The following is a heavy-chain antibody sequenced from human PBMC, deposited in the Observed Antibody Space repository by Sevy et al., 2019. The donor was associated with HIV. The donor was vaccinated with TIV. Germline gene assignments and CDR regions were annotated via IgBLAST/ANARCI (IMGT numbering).Heavy chain of an antibody. V-gene: IGHV3-30-3*01. CDR3: ARDLGSGSSPYYYYGMDV. D-gene: IGHD3-10*01. CDR2: ISYDGSNK. Sequence: GGSLRLSCAASGFTFSSYAMHWVRQAPGKGLEWVAVISYDGSNKYYADSVKGRFTISRDNSKNTLYLQMNGLIAEDTAVYYCARDLGSGSSPYYYYGMDVWGQGTTVTVSS. CDR1: GFTFSSYA. J-gene: IGHJ6*02.